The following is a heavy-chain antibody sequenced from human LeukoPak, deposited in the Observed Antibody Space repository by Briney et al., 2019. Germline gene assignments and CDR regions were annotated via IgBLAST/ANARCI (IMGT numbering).Heavy chain of an antibody. CDR3: ARASSGLTFYYYYYYMDV. V-gene: IGHV4-59*08. J-gene: IGHJ6*03. D-gene: IGHD1-14*01. Sequence: SETLSLTCTVSGGSISSYYWSWIRQPPGKGLEWIGNIYHSGSTYYNPSLKSRVTISLDTSKNQFSLKLNSVTAADTAVYYCARASSGLTFYYYYYYMDVWGKGTTVTVSS. CDR1: GGSISSYY. CDR2: IYHSGST.